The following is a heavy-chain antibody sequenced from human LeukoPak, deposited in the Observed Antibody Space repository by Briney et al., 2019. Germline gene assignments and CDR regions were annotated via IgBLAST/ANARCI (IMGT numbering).Heavy chain of an antibody. CDR3: ARGSGSMDSNWFDP. J-gene: IGHJ5*02. CDR2: IKQDGSEK. CDR1: GFTFSSYW. V-gene: IGHV3-7*01. D-gene: IGHD3-10*01. Sequence: PGGSLRLSCAASGFTFSSYWMSWVRQAPGKGLEWVANIKQDGSEKYYVDSVKGRFTISRDNAKNSLYLQMNSLRAEDTAVYYCARGSGSMDSNWFDPWGQGTLVTVSS.